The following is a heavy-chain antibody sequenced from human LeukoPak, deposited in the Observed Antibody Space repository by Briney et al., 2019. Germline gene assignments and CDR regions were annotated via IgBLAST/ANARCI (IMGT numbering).Heavy chain of an antibody. CDR1: GFTFSSYE. V-gene: IGHV3-48*03. Sequence: GGSLRLSCAASGFTFSSYEMNWVRQAPGKGLEWVSYISSSGSTIYYADSVKGRFTISRDNAKNSLSLQMNSLRAEDTAVYYCAIGGLYDYVWGSYRYKSAFDIWGQGTMVTVSS. D-gene: IGHD3-16*02. J-gene: IGHJ3*02. CDR2: ISSSGSTI. CDR3: AIGGLYDYVWGSYRYKSAFDI.